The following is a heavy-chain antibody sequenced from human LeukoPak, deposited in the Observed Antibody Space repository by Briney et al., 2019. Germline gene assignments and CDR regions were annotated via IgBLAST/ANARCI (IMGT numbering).Heavy chain of an antibody. CDR1: GSSFTSYW. D-gene: IGHD1-26*01. V-gene: IGHV5-51*01. CDR2: IYPGDSDT. J-gene: IGHJ4*02. CDR3: ARLPRGATPDY. Sequence: GESLQISCKGSGSSFTSYWIGWVRQLPGKGLEWMGIIYPGDSDTRYSPSFQGQVTISADKSISTAYLQWSRLKASDTAMYYCARLPRGATPDYWGQGTLVTVSS.